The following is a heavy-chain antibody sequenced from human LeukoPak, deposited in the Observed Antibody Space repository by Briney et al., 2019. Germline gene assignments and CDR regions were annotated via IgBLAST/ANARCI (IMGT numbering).Heavy chain of an antibody. CDR1: GDSISSGRNY. D-gene: IGHD2-2*03. J-gene: IGHJ4*02. CDR2: IHTSGST. V-gene: IGHV4-61*02. Sequence: PSQTLSLTCTVSGDSISSGRNYWSWIRQPAGKGLEWIGRIHTSGSTNYNPSLKSRVTMSLDKSKNQFSLNLRSVTAADTAVYYCARDSMDKWGQGTLVTVSS. CDR3: ARDSMDK.